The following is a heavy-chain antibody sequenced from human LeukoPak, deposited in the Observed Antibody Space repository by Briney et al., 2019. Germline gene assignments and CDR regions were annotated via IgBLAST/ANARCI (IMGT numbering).Heavy chain of an antibody. CDR1: GFTFSSYW. CDR2: IKQDGSEK. Sequence: GGSLRLSCAASGFTFSSYWMSWVRQVPGKGLEWVANIKQDGSEKYYVDSVKGRFTISRDNAKNSLYLQMNSLRAEDTAVYYCARDTLVGATGLDYFDYWGQGTLVTVSS. V-gene: IGHV3-7*01. CDR3: ARDTLVGATGLDYFDY. D-gene: IGHD1-26*01. J-gene: IGHJ4*02.